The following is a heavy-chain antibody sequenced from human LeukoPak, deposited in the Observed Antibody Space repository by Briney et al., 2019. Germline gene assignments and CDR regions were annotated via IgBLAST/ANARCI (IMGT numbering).Heavy chain of an antibody. J-gene: IGHJ4*02. D-gene: IGHD3-3*01. CDR3: AREYYDFWSGGGFDY. Sequence: SVKVSCKASGGTFSSYAISWVRQAPGQGLEWMGGIIPIFGTANYAQKFQGRVTITADESTSTAYMELSSLRSEDTAVYYCAREYYDFWSGGGFDYWGQGTLVTVSS. CDR2: IIPIFGTA. V-gene: IGHV1-69*13. CDR1: GGTFSSYA.